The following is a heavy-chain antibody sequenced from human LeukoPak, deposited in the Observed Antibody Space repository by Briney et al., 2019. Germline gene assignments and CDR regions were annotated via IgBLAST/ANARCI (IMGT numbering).Heavy chain of an antibody. J-gene: IGHJ4*02. D-gene: IGHD3-22*01. CDR2: IWYDGSNK. V-gene: IGHV3-33*01. CDR1: GFTFSSYG. CDR3: ARDGTLWGGRGYPIDY. Sequence: GGSLRLSCAASGFTFSSYGMHWVRQAPGKGLEWVAVIWYDGSNKYYADSVKGGLTISRDNSKNKLYLQRNSLRAEGTAVYYCARDGTLWGGRGYPIDYWGEGTLVTVSS.